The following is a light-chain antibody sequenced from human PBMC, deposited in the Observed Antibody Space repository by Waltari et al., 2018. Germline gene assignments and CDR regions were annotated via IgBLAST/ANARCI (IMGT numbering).Light chain of an antibody. CDR2: DAS. V-gene: IGKV1-12*01. Sequence: DLQMTQPPSSVSASVGDRVTTTCRASQDINNCLAWYQQKPGKAPNLLIYDASSLESGVPSRFSGSGSGADFTLTITSLQSEDFATYYCQQAKSFPHTFGGGTKVEIK. CDR3: QQAKSFPHT. J-gene: IGKJ4*01. CDR1: QDINNC.